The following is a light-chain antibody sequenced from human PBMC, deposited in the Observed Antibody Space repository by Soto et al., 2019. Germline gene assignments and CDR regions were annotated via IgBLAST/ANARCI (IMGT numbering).Light chain of an antibody. CDR1: PSISSY. J-gene: IGKJ5*01. V-gene: IGKV1-39*01. CDR3: QQSYSTPIT. CDR2: AAS. Sequence: DIQMTQSPSSLSASVGDIVTITCRAGPSISSYLNWYQQKPGKAPKLLIYAASSLQSGVPSRFGGSGSGTDFTLTISSLQPEDFATYYCQQSYSTPITFGQGTRLEIK.